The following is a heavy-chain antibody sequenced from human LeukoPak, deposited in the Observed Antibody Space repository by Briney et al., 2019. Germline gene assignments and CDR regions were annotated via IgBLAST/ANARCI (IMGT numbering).Heavy chain of an antibody. CDR3: AGTRGKRMTMVRAFDY. CDR1: GLTSSTLS. D-gene: IGHD3-10*01. V-gene: IGHV3-21*01. J-gene: IGHJ4*02. Sequence: GGSLRLSCVVSGLTSSTLSMAWVRRVPGKGLEWVSSISTTSEYIFQKDSLKGRFTVSRDNAKNSVFLQMNSLRAEDTAVYYCAGTRGKRMTMVRAFDYWGQGALVTVSS. CDR2: ISTTSEYI.